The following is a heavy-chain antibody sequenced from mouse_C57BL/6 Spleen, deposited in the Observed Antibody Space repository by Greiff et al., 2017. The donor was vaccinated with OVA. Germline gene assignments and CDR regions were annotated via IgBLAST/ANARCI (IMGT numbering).Heavy chain of an antibody. J-gene: IGHJ3*01. V-gene: IGHV5-16*01. CDR2: INHDGSST. D-gene: IGHD2-4*01. CDR1: GFTFSDYY. Sequence: EVKLQESEGGLVQPGSSMKLSCTASGFTFSDYYMAWVRQVPEKGLEWVANINHDGSSTYYLDSLKSRFIISRDNAKNILYLQMSRLTSEDTATYDCARYDYDGAWFAYWGQGTLVTVSA. CDR3: ARYDYDGAWFAY.